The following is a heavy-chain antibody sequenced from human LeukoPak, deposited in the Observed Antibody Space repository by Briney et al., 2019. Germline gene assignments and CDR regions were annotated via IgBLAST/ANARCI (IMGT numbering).Heavy chain of an antibody. CDR3: ARARAYGPFDY. CDR2: ISTGTYI. Sequence: GGSLRLSCVASGFTFSRFELNWVRQAPGKGLEWVSHISTGTYIAYADSVKGRFTISRDNAKNSLYLQMNSLRAEDTAVYYCARARAYGPFDYWGQGTLVTVSS. CDR1: GFTFSRFE. J-gene: IGHJ4*02. D-gene: IGHD4-17*01. V-gene: IGHV3-48*03.